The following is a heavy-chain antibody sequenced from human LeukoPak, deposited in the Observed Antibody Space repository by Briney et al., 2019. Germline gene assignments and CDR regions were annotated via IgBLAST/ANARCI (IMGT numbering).Heavy chain of an antibody. CDR1: GYTFTSYD. D-gene: IGHD6-6*01. Sequence: ASVKVSCKASGYTFTSYDINWVRQATGQGLEWMGWMNPNSGNTGYAQKFQGRVAMTRNTSISTAYMELSSLRSEDTAVYYCARGVSSSREDTFDSWGQGTLVTVSS. V-gene: IGHV1-8*01. J-gene: IGHJ5*01. CDR3: ARGVSSSREDTFDS. CDR2: MNPNSGNT.